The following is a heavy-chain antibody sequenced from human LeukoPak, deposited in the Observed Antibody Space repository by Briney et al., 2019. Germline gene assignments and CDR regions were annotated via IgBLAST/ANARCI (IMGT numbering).Heavy chain of an antibody. CDR1: GGSISIISSSTYY. V-gene: IGHV4-39*01. J-gene: IGHJ4*02. D-gene: IGHD6-25*01. CDR3: ARQLPTAAADTRGYFDY. Sequence: SETLSLTCTVSGGSISIISSSTYYLGWIRQAPGKGLEWIGSLYYGENSHYNPSPKSRATLSVDTSNNQFSLKLTSVPAADAAVYFCARQLPTAAADTRGYFDYWGQGTVVTVSS. CDR2: LYYGENS.